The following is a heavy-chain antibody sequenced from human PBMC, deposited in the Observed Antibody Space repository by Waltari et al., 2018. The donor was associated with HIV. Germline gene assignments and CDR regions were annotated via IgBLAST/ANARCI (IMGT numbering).Heavy chain of an antibody. D-gene: IGHD2-2*02. V-gene: IGHV4-34*01. CDR2: MNHSGST. CDR1: GGSFSGYY. Sequence: QVQLQQWGAGLLKPSETLSLTCAVYGGSFSGYYWSWIRQPPGQGLEWSGEMNHSGSTNYNPSLKSRVTISVDTSKNQFSLKLSSVTAADTAVYYCARGRARGNRDIVVVPAAIRSLDYGMDVWGQGTTVTVSS. J-gene: IGHJ6*02. CDR3: ARGRARGNRDIVVVPAAIRSLDYGMDV.